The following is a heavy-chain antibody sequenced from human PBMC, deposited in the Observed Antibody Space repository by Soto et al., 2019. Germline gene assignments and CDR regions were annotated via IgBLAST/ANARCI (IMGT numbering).Heavy chain of an antibody. D-gene: IGHD3-3*01. V-gene: IGHV3-48*01. J-gene: IGHJ4*02. CDR3: ARDKPRSGYEKFDY. Sequence: EVQLVESGGGLVQPGGSLRLSCAASGFTFSSYSMNWVRQAPGKGLEWVSYINSGSSTIYYADSVKGGFTISRDNAKNSLYLQLNSLRAEDTAVYYCARDKPRSGYEKFDYWGQGTLVTVSS. CDR2: INSGSSTI. CDR1: GFTFSSYS.